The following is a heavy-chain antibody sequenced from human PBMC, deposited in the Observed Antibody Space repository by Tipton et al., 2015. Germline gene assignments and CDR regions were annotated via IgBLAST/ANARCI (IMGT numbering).Heavy chain of an antibody. CDR2: IKTKSNGETT. CDR1: GFVFSNAW. CDR3: TTERDFTFYFESSDLSYFDH. D-gene: IGHD2/OR15-2a*01. Sequence: SLRLSCAASGFVFSNAWMNWVRQAPGKGLEWVGRIKTKSNGETTDYAAPVKGRFTISRDDSKNTLYLQMNSLKTEDTAVYYCTTERDFTFYFESSDLSYFDHWGQGTLVTVSS. V-gene: IGHV3-15*07. J-gene: IGHJ4*02.